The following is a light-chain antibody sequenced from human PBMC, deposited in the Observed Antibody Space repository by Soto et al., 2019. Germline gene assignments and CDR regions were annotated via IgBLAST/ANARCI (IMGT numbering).Light chain of an antibody. CDR1: SSDVGASNY. CDR2: EVS. V-gene: IGLV2-14*01. Sequence: QSVLTQPASVSGSPGQSITIACTVTSSDVGASNYVSWYQQHPGKAPKLMIYEVSHRPSGVSNLFSGSKSGNTASLTISGLRAEGEADYYCSSYTSNGVYVFGTGTKVTLL. CDR3: SSYTSNGVYV. J-gene: IGLJ1*01.